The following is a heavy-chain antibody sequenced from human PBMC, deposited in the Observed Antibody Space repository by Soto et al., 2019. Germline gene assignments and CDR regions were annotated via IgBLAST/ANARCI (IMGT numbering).Heavy chain of an antibody. Sequence: QVQLVQSGAEVKKPGSSVKVSCKASVGTFSSYAISWVRQAPGQGLEWMGGIIPIFGTAHYAQKFQGRVTITADKSTSTAYMELSSLRSEDTAVYYCARESPDTIFGVVTIYWGQGTLVTFSS. V-gene: IGHV1-69*06. CDR1: VGTFSSYA. CDR2: IIPIFGTA. J-gene: IGHJ4*02. CDR3: ARESPDTIFGVVTIY. D-gene: IGHD3-3*01.